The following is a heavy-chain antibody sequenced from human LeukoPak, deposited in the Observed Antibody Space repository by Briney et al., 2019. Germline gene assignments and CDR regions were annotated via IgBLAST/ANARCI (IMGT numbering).Heavy chain of an antibody. CDR2: INHSGST. CDR1: GGSFSGYY. Sequence: SETLSLTCAVYGGSFSGYYWSWIRQPPGKGLEWIGEINHSGSTNYNPSLKSRVTISVDTSKNQFSLKLSSVTAADTAVYYCARLRESSYEQIDNWGQGTLVTVSS. J-gene: IGHJ4*02. CDR3: ARLRESSYEQIDN. D-gene: IGHD5-18*01. V-gene: IGHV4-34*01.